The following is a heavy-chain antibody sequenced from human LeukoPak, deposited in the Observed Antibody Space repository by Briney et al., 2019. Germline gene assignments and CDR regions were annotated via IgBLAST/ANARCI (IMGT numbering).Heavy chain of an antibody. CDR1: GGSISSYY. J-gene: IGHJ4*02. D-gene: IGHD3-22*01. V-gene: IGHV4-59*12. CDR3: ARMYYYDSSGYFDY. Sequence: SETLSLTCTVSGGSISSYYWSWIRQPPGKGLEWIGYIYYSGSTYYNPSLKSRVTISVDTSKNQFSLKLSSVTAADTAVYYCARMYYYDSSGYFDYWGQGTLVTVSS. CDR2: IYYSGST.